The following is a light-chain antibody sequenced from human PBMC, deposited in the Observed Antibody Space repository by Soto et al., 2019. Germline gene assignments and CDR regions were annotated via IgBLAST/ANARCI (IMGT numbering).Light chain of an antibody. CDR3: QTWGTGIHVV. J-gene: IGLJ2*01. V-gene: IGLV4-69*01. CDR2: LDSDGSH. Sequence: QSVLTQSPSASASLGASVKLTCTLSSGHSSYAIAWHQQQPEKGPRYFMKLDSDGSHTKGDAIPDRLSGSSSGAERYLTISSLQSEDEAAYYCQTWGTGIHVVFGGGTKLTVL. CDR1: SGHSSYA.